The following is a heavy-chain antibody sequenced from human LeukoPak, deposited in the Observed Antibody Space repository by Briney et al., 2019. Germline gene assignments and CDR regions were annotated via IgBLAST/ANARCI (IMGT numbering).Heavy chain of an antibody. CDR3: ARDNGGNSFDY. CDR1: GYTFTSSF. CDR2: INPSGGSP. D-gene: IGHD4-23*01. V-gene: IGHV1-46*01. J-gene: IGHJ4*02. Sequence: ASAMVSCKASGYTFTSSFMHWVRQAPGQGLEWMGIINPSGGSPSCAQKFQGRVTMTRDTSTSTVYMELSSLRSEDTAVYYCARDNGGNSFDYWGQGTLVTVSS.